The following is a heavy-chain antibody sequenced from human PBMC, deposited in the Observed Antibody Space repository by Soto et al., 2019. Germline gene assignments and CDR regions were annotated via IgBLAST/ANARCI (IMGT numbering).Heavy chain of an antibody. CDR1: GGTLSDGY. D-gene: IGHD1-1*01. CDR2: ISSSGSTI. CDR3: ARETLEPLSYSTGMDV. J-gene: IGHJ6*02. V-gene: IGHV3-11*01. Sequence: PGGSLRLWWAASGGTLSDGYMLWIRHVPGKGLEWVSYISSSGSTIYYADSVKGRFTISRDNAKNSLYLQMNSLRAEDTAVYYCARETLEPLSYSTGMDVSGQWRTVTVSS.